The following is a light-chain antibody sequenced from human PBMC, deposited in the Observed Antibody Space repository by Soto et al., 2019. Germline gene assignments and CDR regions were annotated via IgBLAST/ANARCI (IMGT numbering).Light chain of an antibody. CDR1: SSDVGGYNY. CDR3: SSYTTSSTWV. J-gene: IGLJ3*02. Sequence: QSVLTQPASVSGSPGQSITISCTGTSSDVGGYNYVSWYQQHPGKAPKLMIHEVSNRPSGVSNRFSSSKSGNTASLTISGLQAEDEADYYCSSYTTSSTWVFGGGTKLTVL. CDR2: EVS. V-gene: IGLV2-14*01.